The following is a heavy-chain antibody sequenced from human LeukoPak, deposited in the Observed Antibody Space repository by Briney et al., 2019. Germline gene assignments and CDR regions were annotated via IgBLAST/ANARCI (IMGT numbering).Heavy chain of an antibody. J-gene: IGHJ4*02. V-gene: IGHV4-39*01. CDR2: IYYSGST. Sequence: SEILSLTCTVSGGSISSSSYYWGWIRQPPGKGLEWIGSIYYSGSTYYNPSLKSRVTISVDTSKNQFSLKLSSVTAADTAVYYCARTSSGSYPYYFDYWGQGTLVTVSS. CDR3: ARTSSGSYPYYFDY. CDR1: GGSISSSSYY. D-gene: IGHD1-26*01.